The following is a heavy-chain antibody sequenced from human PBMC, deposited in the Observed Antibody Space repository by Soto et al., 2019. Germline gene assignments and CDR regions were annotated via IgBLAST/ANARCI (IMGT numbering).Heavy chain of an antibody. CDR2: IYYSGST. CDR3: ARGRALYDILTGYCDY. D-gene: IGHD3-9*01. Sequence: SETLSLTCTVSGSSISSSSYYWGWIRQPPGKGLEWIGSIYYSGSTYYNPSLKSRVTISVDTSKNQFSLKLSSVTAADTAVYYCARGRALYDILTGYCDYWGQGTLVTVSS. CDR1: GSSISSSSYY. J-gene: IGHJ4*02. V-gene: IGHV4-39*01.